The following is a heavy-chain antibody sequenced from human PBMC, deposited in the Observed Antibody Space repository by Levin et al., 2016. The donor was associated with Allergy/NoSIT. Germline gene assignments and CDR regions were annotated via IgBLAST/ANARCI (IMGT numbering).Heavy chain of an antibody. J-gene: IGHJ6*03. CDR2: INPNSGGT. D-gene: IGHD4-11*01. Sequence: WVRQAPGQGLEWMGWINPNSGGTNYAQKFQGWVTMTRDTSISTAYMELSRLRSDDTAVYYCARDTGHYYYMDVWGKGTTVTVSS. CDR3: ARDTGHYYYMDV. V-gene: IGHV1-2*04.